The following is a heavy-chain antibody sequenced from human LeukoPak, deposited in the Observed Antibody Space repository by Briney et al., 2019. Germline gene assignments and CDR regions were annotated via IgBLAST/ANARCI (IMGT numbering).Heavy chain of an antibody. CDR2: ISGSGGST. D-gene: IGHD3-9*01. CDR3: AKENYDILTGYYVDY. CDR1: GFTFSSYA. Sequence: PGGSLRLSCAASGFTFSSYAMSWVRQAPGKGLEWVSAISGSGGSTYYADSVKGRFTISRDNSKNTPYLQMNSLRAEDTAVYYCAKENYDILTGYYVDYWGQGTLVTVSS. V-gene: IGHV3-23*01. J-gene: IGHJ4*02.